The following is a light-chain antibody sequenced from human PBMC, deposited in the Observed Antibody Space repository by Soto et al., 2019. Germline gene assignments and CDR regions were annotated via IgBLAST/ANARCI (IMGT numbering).Light chain of an antibody. CDR2: KAS. CDR3: QQDNSPWT. CDR1: QSISGW. V-gene: IGKV1-5*03. J-gene: IGKJ1*01. Sequence: DIQMTQSPSTLSASVGDRVTITCRASQSISGWLAWYQQKPGKAPKLLIYKASSLQTGVPSRFSGSGSGTEFTLSISSLQPDDSATYYCQQDNSPWTFGQGTKVEIK.